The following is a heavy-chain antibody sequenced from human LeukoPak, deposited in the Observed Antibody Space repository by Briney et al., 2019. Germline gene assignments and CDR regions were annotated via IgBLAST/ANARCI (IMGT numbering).Heavy chain of an antibody. D-gene: IGHD6-19*01. CDR3: ARDGPIAVAVGSNFDY. J-gene: IGHJ4*02. CDR1: GFTFSSYS. CDR2: ISSSSSYI. Sequence: GGSLRLACAASGFTFSSYSMNWVRQAPGKGLEWVSFISSSSSYIYYADSLKGRFTISRDNAKNSLYLQMNSLRAEDTAVYYCARDGPIAVAVGSNFDYWGQGTLVTVSS. V-gene: IGHV3-21*01.